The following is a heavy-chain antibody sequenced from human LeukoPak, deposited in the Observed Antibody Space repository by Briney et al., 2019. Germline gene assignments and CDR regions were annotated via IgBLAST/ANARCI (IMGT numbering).Heavy chain of an antibody. CDR1: GGTFSSYA. J-gene: IGHJ3*02. V-gene: IGHV1-69*13. CDR2: IIPIFGTA. CDR3: ARSGGDGYNFDAFDI. D-gene: IGHD5-24*01. Sequence: ASVKVSFKASGGTFSSYAISWVRQAPGQGLEWMGGIIPIFGTANYAQKFQGRVTITADESTSTAYMELSSLRSEDTAVYYCARSGGDGYNFDAFDIWGQGTMVTVSS.